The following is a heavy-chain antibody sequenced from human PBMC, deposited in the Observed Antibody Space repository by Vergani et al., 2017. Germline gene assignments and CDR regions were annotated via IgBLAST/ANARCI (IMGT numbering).Heavy chain of an antibody. V-gene: IGHV3-30*02. J-gene: IGHJ6*02. CDR3: ANSVIAGNVGVAYFGMDV. CDR2: IRYDGSSE. Sequence: VQLVESGGGLVKPGGSLRLSCAASGFSFSSYSMNWVRQAPGKGLEWVSFIRYDGSSEYYGDSVKGRFTISRDKSQNTVNLQMNSLRTEDTAVYFCANSVIAGNVGVAYFGMDVWGQGTTVTVSS. D-gene: IGHD2/OR15-2a*01. CDR1: GFSFSSYS.